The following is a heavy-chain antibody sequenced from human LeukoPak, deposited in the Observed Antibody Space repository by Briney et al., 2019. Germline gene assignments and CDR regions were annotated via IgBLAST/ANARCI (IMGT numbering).Heavy chain of an antibody. J-gene: IGHJ4*02. D-gene: IGHD3-10*01. Sequence: GGSLRLSCAASGFTFSNAWMSWGRQAPGRGLEWVGRIKSKTDGGTTDYAAPVKGRFTISRDDSKNTLYLQMNSLKTEDTAVYYCTTVPHYGSGRGRSYWGQGTLVTVSS. CDR1: GFTFSNAW. CDR3: TTVPHYGSGRGRSY. CDR2: IKSKTDGGTT. V-gene: IGHV3-15*01.